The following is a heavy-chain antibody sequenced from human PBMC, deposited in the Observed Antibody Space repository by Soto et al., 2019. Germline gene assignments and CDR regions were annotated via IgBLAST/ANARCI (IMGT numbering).Heavy chain of an antibody. V-gene: IGHV3-30-3*01. CDR3: ARGYSSCWYSLGY. D-gene: IGHD6-13*01. CDR1: GFTFSSYA. J-gene: IGHJ4*02. CDR2: ISYDGSNK. Sequence: QVQLVESGGGVVQPGRSLRLSCAASGFTFSSYAMHWVRQAPGKGLEWVAVISYDGSNKYYADSVKGQFTISRDNSNNPLYLQMNSMRAEDTAVGYCARGYSSCWYSLGYWGQGTLVTVSS.